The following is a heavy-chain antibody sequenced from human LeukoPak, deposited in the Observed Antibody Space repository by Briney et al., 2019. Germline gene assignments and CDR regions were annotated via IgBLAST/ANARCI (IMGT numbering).Heavy chain of an antibody. V-gene: IGHV3-23*01. Sequence: GGSLRLSCTVSGFTFSSYAMSWVCQPPGQGLERVSSISGCGGSIYYAPSVKGRFTISRDKSKYPVYLKLSCLSAEDTAVYYCANDLGSSRYMRGFDIWGQGTMVTVSS. CDR3: ANDLGSSRYMRGFDI. J-gene: IGHJ3*02. CDR2: ISGCGGSI. D-gene: IGHD6-13*01. CDR1: GFTFSSYA.